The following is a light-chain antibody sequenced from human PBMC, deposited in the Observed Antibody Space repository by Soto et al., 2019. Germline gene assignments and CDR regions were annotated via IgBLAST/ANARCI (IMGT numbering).Light chain of an antibody. J-gene: IGKJ4*01. V-gene: IGKV3-11*01. Sequence: VLTQSPATLSLSPGERATLSCRASQSVSSYLAWYQQKPGQAPRLLIYDASDRATGIPARFSGSGSGTDFTLTISSLEPEDFAVYYCQQRTNWPLTFGGGTKVEIK. CDR3: QQRTNWPLT. CDR1: QSVSSY. CDR2: DAS.